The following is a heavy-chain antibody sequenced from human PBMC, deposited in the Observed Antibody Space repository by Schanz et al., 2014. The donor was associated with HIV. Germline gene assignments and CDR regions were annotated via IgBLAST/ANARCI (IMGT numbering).Heavy chain of an antibody. V-gene: IGHV3-23*04. D-gene: IGHD3-22*01. CDR3: AKPEYDSSGNSQSHFDY. CDR2: ISESGGRT. CDR1: GFTFSNYG. J-gene: IGHJ4*02. Sequence: VQLVESGGGVVQPGRSLRLSCTASGFTFSNYGMTWVRQAPGKGLEWVSSISESGGRTYYADSVNGRFTISRDNSKNTLYLQMTTLRTEDTAVYYCAKPEYDSSGNSQSHFDYWGRGTLVTVSS.